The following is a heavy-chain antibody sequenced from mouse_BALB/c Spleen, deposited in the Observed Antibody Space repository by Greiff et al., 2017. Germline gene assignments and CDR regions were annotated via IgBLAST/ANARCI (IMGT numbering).Heavy chain of an antibody. D-gene: IGHD4-1*01. CDR2: INPYNDGT. Sequence: VQLKESGPELVKPGASVKMSCKASGYTFTSYVMHWVKQKPGQGLEWIGYINPYNDGTKYNEKFKGKATLTSDKSSSTAYMELSSLTSEDSAVYYCARPKLGPWFAYWGQGTLVTVSA. V-gene: IGHV1-14*01. CDR3: ARPKLGPWFAY. J-gene: IGHJ3*01. CDR1: GYTFTSYV.